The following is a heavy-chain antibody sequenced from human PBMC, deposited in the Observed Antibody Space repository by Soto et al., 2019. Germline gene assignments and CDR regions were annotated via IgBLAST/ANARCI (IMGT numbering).Heavy chain of an antibody. CDR1: GYSFTSYW. J-gene: IGHJ3*02. D-gene: IGHD3-22*01. V-gene: IGHV5-51*01. Sequence: GESLKISCKGSGYSFTSYWIGWVRQMPGKGLEWMGIIYPGDSETRYSPSFQGQVTISADKSISTAYLQCSSLKASDTAMYYCARGISGYPVLVAFDIWGQGTMVTVSS. CDR2: IYPGDSET. CDR3: ARGISGYPVLVAFDI.